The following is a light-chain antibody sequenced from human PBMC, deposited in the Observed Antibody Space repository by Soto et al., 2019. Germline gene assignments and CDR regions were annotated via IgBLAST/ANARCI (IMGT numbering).Light chain of an antibody. Sequence: DIQMTQSPSSLSASLGDSVTITCRASQSISNYLAWYQQRPGEVPKLLIYGSSTLQSGVPSRFSGSRSGTIFTLTISGLQLEYVETYYCQRYKIAQWTLRHGTKA. CDR3: QRYKIAQWT. CDR1: QSISNY. V-gene: IGKV1-27*01. CDR2: GSS. J-gene: IGKJ1*01.